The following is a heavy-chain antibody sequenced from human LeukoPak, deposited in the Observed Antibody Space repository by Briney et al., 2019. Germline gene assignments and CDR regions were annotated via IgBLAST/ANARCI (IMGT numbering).Heavy chain of an antibody. CDR3: ARRAGDYSHPYDY. CDR1: GFTFSTYA. CDR2: IYSGGNT. Sequence: GGSLRLSCAASGFTFSTYAMSWVRQAPGKGLEWVSFIYSGGNTHNSDSVKGRFTISRDNSKNTLYLQMNSLRAEDTAVYYCARRAGDYSHPYDYWGQGTLVTVSS. J-gene: IGHJ4*02. D-gene: IGHD3-22*01. V-gene: IGHV3-53*01.